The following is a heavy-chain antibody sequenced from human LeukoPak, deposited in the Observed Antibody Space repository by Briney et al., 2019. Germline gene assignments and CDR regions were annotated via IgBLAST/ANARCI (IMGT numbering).Heavy chain of an antibody. V-gene: IGHV3-48*01. CDR2: ISSSSTTI. Sequence: GGSLRLPCAASGFTFSNYNMNWVRQAPGKGLEWVSYISSSSTTIHYADSVRGRFTISRDNAKNSLYLQMNSLRAEDTAVYYCARDFLEDVYWGQGTLVTVSS. J-gene: IGHJ4*02. D-gene: IGHD3-3*01. CDR3: ARDFLEDVY. CDR1: GFTFSNYN.